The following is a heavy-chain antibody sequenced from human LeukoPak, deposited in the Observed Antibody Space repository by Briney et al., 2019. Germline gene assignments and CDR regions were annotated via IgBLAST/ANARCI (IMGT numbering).Heavy chain of an antibody. D-gene: IGHD6-19*01. J-gene: IGHJ4*02. CDR3: ARDPLSLYSSGIAFDY. CDR2: IWYDGSNK. CDR1: GFTFSSYG. Sequence: GGSLRLSCAASGFTFSSYGMHWVRQAPGEGLEWVAVIWYDGSNKYYADSVKGRFTISRDNSKNTLYLQMNSQRAEDTAVYYCARDPLSLYSSGIAFDYWGQGTLVTVSS. V-gene: IGHV3-33*01.